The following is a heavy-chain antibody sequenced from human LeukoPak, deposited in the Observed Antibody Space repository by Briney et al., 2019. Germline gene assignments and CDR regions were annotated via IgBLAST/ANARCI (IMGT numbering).Heavy chain of an antibody. D-gene: IGHD7-27*01. CDR1: GYTFTSHG. Sequence: ASVKVSCKASGYTFTSHGISWVRQAPGQGLEWMGWISAYNGNTNYAQKLQGRVTMTTDTSTSTAYMELRSLRSDDTAVYSCARVRNWGSYYYYYMDVWGKGTTVTVSS. V-gene: IGHV1-18*01. CDR2: ISAYNGNT. CDR3: ARVRNWGSYYYYYMDV. J-gene: IGHJ6*03.